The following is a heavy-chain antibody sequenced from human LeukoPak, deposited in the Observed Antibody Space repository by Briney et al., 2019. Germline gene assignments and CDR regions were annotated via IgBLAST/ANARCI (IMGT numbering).Heavy chain of an antibody. V-gene: IGHV1-2*02. CDR1: GYTFTGYY. D-gene: IGHD4-17*01. J-gene: IGHJ4*02. Sequence: ASVKVSCKASGYTFTGYYMHWVRQAPGQGLDWMGWINPNSGGTNYAQKFQGRVTMTRDTSISTAYMELSRLRSVDAAVYYCARSLHDYGDYVCWGQGTLVTVSS. CDR2: INPNSGGT. CDR3: ARSLHDYGDYVC.